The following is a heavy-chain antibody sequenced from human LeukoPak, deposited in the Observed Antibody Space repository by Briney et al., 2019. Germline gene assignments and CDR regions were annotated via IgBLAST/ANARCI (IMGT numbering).Heavy chain of an antibody. J-gene: IGHJ4*01. CDR1: GFTFSNYG. CDR3: AKDSGSRXXGPLDY. Sequence: PGGSLRLSCAASGFTFSNYGMHWVRQAPGKGLEWVAVIWNDGGNTYHSDSVKGRFTISRDNSKNTLYLQLNSLRAEDTAVYYCAKDSGSRXXGPLDYWGPGXLXXVS. CDR2: IWNDGGNT. V-gene: IGHV3-33*06. D-gene: IGHD3-10*01.